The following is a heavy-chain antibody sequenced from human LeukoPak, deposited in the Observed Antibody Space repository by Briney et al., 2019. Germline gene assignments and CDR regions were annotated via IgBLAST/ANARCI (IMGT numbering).Heavy chain of an antibody. J-gene: IGHJ4*02. CDR2: IYYSGST. CDR3: ARGPIGYSSSWSDY. CDR1: GGSVSSGSYY. V-gene: IGHV4-61*01. D-gene: IGHD6-13*01. Sequence: SETLSLTCTVSGGSVSSGSYYWSWIRQPPGKGLEWIGYIYYSGSTNYNPSLKSRVTISVDTSKNQFSLKLSSVTAADTAVYYCARGPIGYSSSWSDYWGQGTLVTVSS.